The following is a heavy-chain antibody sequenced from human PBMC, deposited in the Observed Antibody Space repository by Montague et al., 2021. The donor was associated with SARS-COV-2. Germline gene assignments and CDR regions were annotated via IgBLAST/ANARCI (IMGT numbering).Heavy chain of an antibody. Sequence: TLSLTCTVSGDSISIGSYYWTWIRQPAGKTLEWIGHVFTSGSTTYNSSFKSRVTMSLDRSRNQFSLNLTSATATDTGVYYCARGDGFRAGKFDFDPWGQGTLVTVSS. CDR2: VFTSGST. J-gene: IGHJ5*02. CDR1: GDSISIGSYY. V-gene: IGHV4-61*09. D-gene: IGHD3-10*01. CDR3: ARGDGFRAGKFDFDP.